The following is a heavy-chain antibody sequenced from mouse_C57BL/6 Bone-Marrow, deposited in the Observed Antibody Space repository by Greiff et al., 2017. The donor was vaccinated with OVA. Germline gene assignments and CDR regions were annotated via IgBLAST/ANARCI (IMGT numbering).Heavy chain of an antibody. CDR1: GYTFTDYY. J-gene: IGHJ2*01. CDR3: ARSPFYDYDRFDY. D-gene: IGHD2-4*01. CDR2: INPNNGGT. Sequence: EVQLQQSGPELVKPGASVKISCKASGYTFTDYYMNWVKQSHGKSLEWLGDINPNNGGTSYNQKFKGKATLTVDKSSSTAYMELRSLTSEDSAVYYCARSPFYDYDRFDYWGQGTTLTVSS. V-gene: IGHV1-26*01.